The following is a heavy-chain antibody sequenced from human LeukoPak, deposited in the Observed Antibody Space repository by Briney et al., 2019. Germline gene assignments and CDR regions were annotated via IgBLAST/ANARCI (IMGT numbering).Heavy chain of an antibody. CDR1: GFTFSSYG. Sequence: GGSLRLSCTAYGFTFSSYGMHWVRQAPGKGLEWVALISFDGTKIYYADSVKGRFTISRDNSRNTLYGQMDSLLGDDTAVYYCAKGRQQWWTFDALDIWGQGTMVTVSS. CDR2: ISFDGTKI. CDR3: AKGRQQWWTFDALDI. J-gene: IGHJ3*02. D-gene: IGHD5-18*01. V-gene: IGHV3-30*18.